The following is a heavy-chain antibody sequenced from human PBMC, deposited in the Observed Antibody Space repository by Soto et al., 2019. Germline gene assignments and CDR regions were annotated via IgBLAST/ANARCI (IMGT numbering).Heavy chain of an antibody. J-gene: IGHJ4*02. D-gene: IGHD3-22*01. V-gene: IGHV4-34*01. CDR2: INHSGST. CDR1: GGSFSGYY. Sequence: SETLSLTCAVYGGSFSGYYWSWIRQPPGKGLEGIGEINHSGSTNYNPSLKSRVTISVDTSKNQFSLKLSSVTAADTAVYYCARLTYYYDSSGYYYGDSCFDYWGQGTLVTVSS. CDR3: ARLTYYYDSSGYYYGDSCFDY.